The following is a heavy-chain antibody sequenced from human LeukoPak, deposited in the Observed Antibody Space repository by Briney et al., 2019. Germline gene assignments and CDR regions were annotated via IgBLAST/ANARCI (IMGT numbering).Heavy chain of an antibody. CDR2: IKEDGSVK. Sequence: GGSLRLSCAASGFTFSRYWISWVRQAPGKGLEWVANIKEDGSVKYYVESVKGRFTISRDNAKNSLYLQMNSLRAEDTAVYYCAASITMFDYWGQGTLVIVSS. D-gene: IGHD3-10*01. CDR1: GFTFSRYW. CDR3: AASITMFDY. V-gene: IGHV3-7*02. J-gene: IGHJ4*02.